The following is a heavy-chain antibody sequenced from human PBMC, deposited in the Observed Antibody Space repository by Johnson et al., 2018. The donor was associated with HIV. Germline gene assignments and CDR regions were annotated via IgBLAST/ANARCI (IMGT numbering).Heavy chain of an antibody. CDR2: IYSGGST. V-gene: IGHV3-66*01. D-gene: IGHD5-18*01. CDR3: ARAYTYGAFDI. Sequence: VESGGGLVQPGGSLRLSCAASGFTVSSNYMSLVRQAPGKGLEWVSVIYSGGSTYHADSVKGRFIISRDNSKSTLYLQMNSLRAEDTAVYYCARAYTYGAFDIWGQGTTVTISS. J-gene: IGHJ3*02. CDR1: GFTVSSNY.